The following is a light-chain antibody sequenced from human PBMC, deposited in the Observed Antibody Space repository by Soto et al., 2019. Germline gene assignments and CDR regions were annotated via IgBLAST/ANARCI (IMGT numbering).Light chain of an antibody. V-gene: IGKV1-8*01. J-gene: IGKJ1*01. CDR1: QGISSY. CDR2: AAS. Sequence: AIRMTQSPSSFSASTGDRVTITCRASQGISSYLAWYQQKPGKAPKLLIYAASTLQSGVPSRFSGSGSGTDFTLTISRLQPEDFATYYCLQFYNFSWTFGQGTKVDIK. CDR3: LQFYNFSWT.